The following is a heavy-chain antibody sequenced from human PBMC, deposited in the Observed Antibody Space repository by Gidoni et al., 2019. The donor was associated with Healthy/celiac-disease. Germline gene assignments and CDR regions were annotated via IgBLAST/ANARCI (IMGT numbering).Heavy chain of an antibody. CDR2: FYYSGST. CDR3: ARHLGSSSPRGLFDP. D-gene: IGHD6-13*01. Sequence: QLQLQASGPGLVKPSETLSLTCTVSGGSISSSSYYWGWLRQPPGKGLEWIGRFYYSGSTYYNPSLKSRVTISVDTSKNQFSLKLSSVTAADTAVYYCARHLGSSSPRGLFDPWGQGTLVTVSS. J-gene: IGHJ5*02. V-gene: IGHV4-39*01. CDR1: GGSISSSSYY.